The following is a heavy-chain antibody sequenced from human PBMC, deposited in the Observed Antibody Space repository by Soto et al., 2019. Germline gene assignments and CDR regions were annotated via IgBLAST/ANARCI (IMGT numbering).Heavy chain of an antibody. CDR1: GDSVSSNSAA. CDR2: TYYRSKWYN. D-gene: IGHD6-13*01. Sequence: PSQTLSLTCVISGDSVSSNSAAWNWIRQSPSRGLEWLGRTYYRSKWYNDYAESVKSRITINPDTSKNQFSLQLNSVTPEDTAVYYCARDYAHRAAAVYYFDYWGQGTLVTVSS. J-gene: IGHJ4*02. CDR3: ARDYAHRAAAVYYFDY. V-gene: IGHV6-1*01.